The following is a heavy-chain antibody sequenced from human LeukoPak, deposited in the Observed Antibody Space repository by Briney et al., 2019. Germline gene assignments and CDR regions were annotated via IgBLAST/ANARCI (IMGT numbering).Heavy chain of an antibody. CDR3: ASSRVATYYFDY. Sequence: GGSLRLSCAASGFTFDDYGMSWVRQAPGKGLEWVSGINWNGGSTGYADSVKGRFTISRDNAKNSLYLQMNSLRAEDTALYYCASSRVATYYFDYWGRGTLVTVSS. D-gene: IGHD5-12*01. J-gene: IGHJ4*02. V-gene: IGHV3-20*04. CDR2: INWNGGST. CDR1: GFTFDDYG.